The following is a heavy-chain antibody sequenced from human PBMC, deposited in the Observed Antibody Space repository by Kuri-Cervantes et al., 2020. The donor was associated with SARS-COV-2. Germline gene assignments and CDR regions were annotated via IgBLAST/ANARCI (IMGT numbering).Heavy chain of an antibody. CDR2: IYTSGST. CDR1: GGSISSYY. Sequence: GSMRLSCTVYGGSISSYYWSWTRQPAGKGLKWIGRIYTSGSTNYNPSLKSRVTMSVDTSKNQFSLKLSSVTAADTAVYYCAREITMVRGVIVTFDYWGQGTLVTVSS. J-gene: IGHJ4*02. D-gene: IGHD3-10*01. V-gene: IGHV4-4*07. CDR3: AREITMVRGVIVTFDY.